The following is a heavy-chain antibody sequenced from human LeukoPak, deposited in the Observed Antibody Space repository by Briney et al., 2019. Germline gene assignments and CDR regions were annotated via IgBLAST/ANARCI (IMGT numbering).Heavy chain of an antibody. CDR2: ISGSGDNT. CDR3: AKRDYSDSSTCRPLIDC. J-gene: IGHJ4*02. D-gene: IGHD3-22*01. CDR1: GFTFGTYA. Sequence: GGSLRLSCAASGFTFGTYAMTWVRQAPGKGLEWVSGISGSGDNTLYADSVKGRFTISRDNSKSTLFLQMNSLRAEDTAVYYCAKRDYSDSSTCRPLIDCWGQGTLVTVSS. V-gene: IGHV3-23*01.